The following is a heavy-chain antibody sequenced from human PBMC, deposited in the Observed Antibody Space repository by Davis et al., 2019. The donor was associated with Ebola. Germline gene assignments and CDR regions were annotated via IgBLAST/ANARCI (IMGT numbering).Heavy chain of an antibody. CDR1: GFTFSSYS. D-gene: IGHD3-9*01. J-gene: IGHJ4*02. Sequence: GESLKISCAASGFTFSSYSMNWVRQAPGKGLEWVSSISSSSSYIYYADSVKGRFTISRDNSKNTLYLQMNSLRAEDTAVYYCTRGTIFPLCWGQGTLVTVSS. CDR2: ISSSSSYI. CDR3: TRGTIFPLC. V-gene: IGHV3-21*04.